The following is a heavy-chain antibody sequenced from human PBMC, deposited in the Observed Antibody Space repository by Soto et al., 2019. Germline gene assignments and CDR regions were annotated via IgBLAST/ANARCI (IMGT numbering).Heavy chain of an antibody. CDR1: GFTFSNYW. D-gene: IGHD6-19*01. Sequence: PGGSLRLSCAASGFTFSNYWVHWVRQAPGKGLMWVSRINSDGTTINYADSVEGRFTISRDNAKNTLFLQMNSLRVEDTAVYYCARAGWYRFDYWGQGTLVTVSS. CDR3: ARAGWYRFDY. CDR2: INSDGTTI. J-gene: IGHJ4*02. V-gene: IGHV3-74*01.